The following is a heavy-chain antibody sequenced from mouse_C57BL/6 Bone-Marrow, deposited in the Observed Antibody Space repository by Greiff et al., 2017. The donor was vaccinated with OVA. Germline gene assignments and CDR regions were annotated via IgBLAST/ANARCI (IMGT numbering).Heavy chain of an antibody. V-gene: IGHV5-6*01. Sequence: EVHLVESGGDLVKPGGSLKLSCAASGFTFSSYGMSWVRQTPDKRLEWVATISSGGSYTYYPDSVKGRFTISRDNAKNTLYLQMSSLKSEDTAMYDCARNYDYDAAWFAYWGQGTLVTVSA. CDR1: GFTFSSYG. J-gene: IGHJ3*01. CDR3: ARNYDYDAAWFAY. D-gene: IGHD2-4*01. CDR2: ISSGGSYT.